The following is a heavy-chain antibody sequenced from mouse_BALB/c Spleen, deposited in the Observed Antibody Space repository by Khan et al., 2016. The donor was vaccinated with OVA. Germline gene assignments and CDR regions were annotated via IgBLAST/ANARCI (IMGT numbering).Heavy chain of an antibody. CDR1: GYSITSDYA. Sequence: EVELVESGPGLVKPSQSLSLTCTVTGYSITSDYAWNWIRQFPGNKLEWMGYISYSGDTSYNPSLKSRISVTRDTSKNQFFLQLNSVTTEDTVTYYCAMGRTYWGQGTLVAVSA. V-gene: IGHV3-2*02. D-gene: IGHD2-3*01. CDR3: AMGRTY. CDR2: ISYSGDT. J-gene: IGHJ3*01.